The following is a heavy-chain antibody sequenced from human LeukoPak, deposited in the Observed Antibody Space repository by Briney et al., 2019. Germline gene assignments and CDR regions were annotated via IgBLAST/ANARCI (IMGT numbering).Heavy chain of an antibody. CDR2: ISSSSSYI. J-gene: IGHJ3*02. Sequence: RGSLRLSCAASGFTFSSYSMNWVRQAPGKGLEWVSSISSSSSYIYYADSVKGRFTISRDNAKNSLYLQMNSLRAEDTAVYYCAVGAVADEGAFDIWGQGTMVTVSS. D-gene: IGHD6-19*01. V-gene: IGHV3-21*01. CDR1: GFTFSSYS. CDR3: AVGAVADEGAFDI.